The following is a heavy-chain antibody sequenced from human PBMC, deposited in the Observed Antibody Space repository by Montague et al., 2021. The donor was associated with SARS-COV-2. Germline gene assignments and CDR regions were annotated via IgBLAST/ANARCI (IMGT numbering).Heavy chain of an antibody. CDR3: VRGMLASTGAMSDH. J-gene: IGHJ4*02. CDR1: GFVFTSYS. D-gene: IGHD1-1*01. V-gene: IGHV3-21*01. Sequence: SLRLSCAASGFVFTSYSMNWVRQAPGKGLEWVSSISSTASYIYYADSLEGRFTIFRDSSKTSMYLHMKDLRAEDSAVYYCVRGMLASTGAMSDHWGQGTRVTVPS. CDR2: ISSTASYI.